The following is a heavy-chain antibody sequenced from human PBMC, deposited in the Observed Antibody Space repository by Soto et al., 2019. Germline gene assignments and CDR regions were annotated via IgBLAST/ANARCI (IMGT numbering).Heavy chain of an antibody. Sequence: PSETLSLTCTVSCGSISIYYWSWIRQPPGKGLEWIGNIYNSGSTNYNPSLKSRVTVSVDTSRHQFSLKLSSVTAADTAMYYCASLYCSGDSCYWDYWGQGTLVTVSS. CDR1: CGSISIYY. D-gene: IGHD2-15*01. V-gene: IGHV4-59*01. CDR3: ASLYCSGDSCYWDY. CDR2: IYNSGST. J-gene: IGHJ4*02.